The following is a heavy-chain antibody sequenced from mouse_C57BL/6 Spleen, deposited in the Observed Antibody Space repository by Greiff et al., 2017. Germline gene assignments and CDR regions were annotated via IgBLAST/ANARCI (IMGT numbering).Heavy chain of an antibody. CDR3: AIWDDYEGYYAMDY. J-gene: IGHJ4*01. CDR2: IHPSASDT. V-gene: IGHV1-74*01. D-gene: IGHD2-4*01. CDR1: GYTFTSYW. Sequence: QVQLQQPGAELVKPGASVKVSCKASGYTFTSYWMHWVKQRPGQGLEWIGRIHPSASDTNYNQKFKGKATLTVDKSSSTAYMQLSSLTSEDSAVYYCAIWDDYEGYYAMDYWGQGTSVTVSS.